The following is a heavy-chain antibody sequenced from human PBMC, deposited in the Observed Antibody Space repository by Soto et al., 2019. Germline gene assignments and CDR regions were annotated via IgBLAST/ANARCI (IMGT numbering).Heavy chain of an antibody. D-gene: IGHD2-2*01. CDR2: ISAGGGST. J-gene: IGHJ4*02. Sequence: GGSLRLSCADSGFTFSDYALTWVRQAPGKGLEWVSTISAGGGSTYYADSVKGRFTISRDNSKNTVYLQMNSLRAEDTAVYYCAKFLSASWPQDWGQGTLVTVSS. CDR1: GFTFSDYA. CDR3: AKFLSASWPQD. V-gene: IGHV3-23*01.